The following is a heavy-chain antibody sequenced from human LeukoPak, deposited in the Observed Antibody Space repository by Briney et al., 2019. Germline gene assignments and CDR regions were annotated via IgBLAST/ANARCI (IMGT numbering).Heavy chain of an antibody. CDR3: ARDLGQYYDTSDNWFDP. V-gene: IGHV3-74*01. CDR2: INSDGINT. J-gene: IGHJ5*02. CDR1: GFTFNNYW. D-gene: IGHD3-22*01. Sequence: GGSLRLSCAASGFTFNNYWMHWVRQAPGKGLVWVSRINSDGINTSYADSVKGRFTISRDNAKNTLNLQMNSLRAEDTAVYYCARDLGQYYDTSDNWFDPWGQGTLVTVSS.